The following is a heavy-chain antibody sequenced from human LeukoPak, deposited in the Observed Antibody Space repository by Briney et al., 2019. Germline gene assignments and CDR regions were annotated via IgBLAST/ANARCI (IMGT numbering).Heavy chain of an antibody. CDR1: GGSISSGGYY. J-gene: IGHJ4*02. CDR2: IYYSGST. V-gene: IGHV4-31*03. Sequence: SETLSLTCTVSGGSISSGGYYWSWIRQHPGKGLEWIGYIYYSGSTYYNPSLKSRVTISVDTSKNQFSLKLSSVTAADTAVYYCARLPYGDYFDYWGQGTLVTVSS. CDR3: ARLPYGDYFDY. D-gene: IGHD4-17*01.